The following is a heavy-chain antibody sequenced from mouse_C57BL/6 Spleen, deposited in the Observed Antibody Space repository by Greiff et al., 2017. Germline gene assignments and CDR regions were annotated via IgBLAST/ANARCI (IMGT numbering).Heavy chain of an antibody. CDR3: ARSEDYYYGSSVSLGD. CDR1: GYTFTSYW. Sequence: QVHVKQPGAELVRPGSSVKLSCKASGYTFTSYWMHWVKQRPIQGLEWIGNIEPSDSETHYNQKFKDKATLTVDKSSSTAYMQLSSLTSEDSAVYYCARSEDYYYGSSVSLGDWGQGTLVTVSA. V-gene: IGHV1-52*01. D-gene: IGHD1-1*01. CDR2: IEPSDSET. J-gene: IGHJ3*01.